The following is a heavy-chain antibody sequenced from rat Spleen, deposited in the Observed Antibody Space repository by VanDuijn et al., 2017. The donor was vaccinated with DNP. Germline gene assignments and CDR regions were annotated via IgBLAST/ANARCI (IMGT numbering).Heavy chain of an antibody. CDR1: GYSITSDY. CDR3: ARGLNYGGYIYSWYFDF. V-gene: IGHV3-1*01. J-gene: IGHJ1*01. Sequence: EVQLQESGPGLVKPSQSLSLTCSVTGYSITSDYWGWIRKFPGNKMEWMAYISYSGSTNYNPSLKSRISISRDTSKNQFFLQLNSVTTEDTATYYCARGLNYGGYIYSWYFDFWGPGTMVTVSS. D-gene: IGHD1-11*01. CDR2: ISYSGST.